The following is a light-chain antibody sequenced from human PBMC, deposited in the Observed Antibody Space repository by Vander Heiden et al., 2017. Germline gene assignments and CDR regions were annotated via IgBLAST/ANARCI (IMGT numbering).Light chain of an antibody. J-gene: IGKJ1*01. V-gene: IGKV1-6*01. CDR3: LQDYNYPRT. CDR1: QGIRND. CDR2: AAS. Sequence: IRMLQAPSSLSASVGDRVTITCRASQGIRNDLGWYQQKPGKAPKLLIYAASSLQSGVPSRFSGSGSGTDFTLTISSLQPEDFATYYCLQDYNYPRTFGQGTKVEIK.